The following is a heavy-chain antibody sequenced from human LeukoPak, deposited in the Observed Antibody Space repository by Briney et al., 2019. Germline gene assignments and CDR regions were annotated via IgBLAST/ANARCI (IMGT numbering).Heavy chain of an antibody. CDR2: ISDSSDTM. J-gene: IGHJ4*02. V-gene: IGHV3-48*04. D-gene: IGHD6-13*01. Sequence: GGSLRLSCAASGFTFSYYSMNWFRQAPGKGLEWVSYISDSSDTMYYADSVKGRFTISRDNAKNSLYLQMNSLRAEDTAVYYCTRDLGYSSSWQYFDYWGQGTLVTVSS. CDR1: GFTFSYYS. CDR3: TRDLGYSSSWQYFDY.